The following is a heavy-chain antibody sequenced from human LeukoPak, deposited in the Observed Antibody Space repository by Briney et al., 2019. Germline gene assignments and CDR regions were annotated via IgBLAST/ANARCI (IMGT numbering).Heavy chain of an antibody. Sequence: SKTLSLTCTVSGGSISSGSYYWSWIRQPAGKGLEWIGRIYTSGSTNYNPSLKSRVTISVDTSKNQFSLKLSSVTAADTAVYYCARDCGGDCGDYFDYWGQGTLVTVSS. D-gene: IGHD2-21*02. V-gene: IGHV4-61*02. J-gene: IGHJ4*02. CDR2: IYTSGST. CDR3: ARDCGGDCGDYFDY. CDR1: GGSISSGSYY.